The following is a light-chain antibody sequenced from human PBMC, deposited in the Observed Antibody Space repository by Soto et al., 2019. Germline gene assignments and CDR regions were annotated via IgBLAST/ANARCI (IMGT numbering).Light chain of an antibody. CDR3: QQYDFWPRT. Sequence: EILMTQSPATRSVSPGQSATLSCRASQSLNSKLAWYQQKPGQAPRLLIYGVSTRATGIPARFSGSGSGTEFTLTISSLQSEDFAVYYCQQYDFWPRTFGQGTKVDIK. CDR1: QSLNSK. J-gene: IGKJ1*01. CDR2: GVS. V-gene: IGKV3-15*01.